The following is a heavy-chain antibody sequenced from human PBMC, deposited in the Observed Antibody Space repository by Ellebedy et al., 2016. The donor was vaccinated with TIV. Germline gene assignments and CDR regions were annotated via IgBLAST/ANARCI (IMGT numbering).Heavy chain of an antibody. J-gene: IGHJ6*02. CDR3: ARGSWACSGSMDV. D-gene: IGHD6-19*01. CDR2: ISSGGSYI. V-gene: IGHV3-21*01. CDR1: GFTISNHG. Sequence: GGSLRLSCEASGFTISNHGMVWVRQAPGKGLEWVSSISSGGSYIYYAESVRGRFTISRDNAKNSVYLQMDSLRAEDTGVYYCARGSWACSGSMDVWGQGTTVTVSS.